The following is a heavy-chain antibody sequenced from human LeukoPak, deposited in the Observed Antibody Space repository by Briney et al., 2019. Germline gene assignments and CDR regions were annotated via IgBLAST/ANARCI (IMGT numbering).Heavy chain of an antibody. V-gene: IGHV3-30*02. CDR1: GFTFSSYG. CDR2: IRYDGSNK. Sequence: GRSLRLSCAASGFTFSSYGMHWVRQAPGKGLEWVAFIRYDGSNKYYADSVKGRFTISRDNSKNTLYLQMNSLRAEDTAVYYCAKDKERESDFYYYMDVWGKGTTVTVSS. CDR3: AKDKERESDFYYYMDV. J-gene: IGHJ6*03.